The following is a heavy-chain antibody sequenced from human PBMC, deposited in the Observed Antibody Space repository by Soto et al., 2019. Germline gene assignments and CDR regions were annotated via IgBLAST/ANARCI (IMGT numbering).Heavy chain of an antibody. Sequence: KPSETLSLTCTVSSGSFSTYYWSWIRQPAGKGLEWIGRIYSTGSTLYNPSLKSRITMSVDTSKNQFSLKLSSVTAADTAVYYCAGGAAADYFDYWGQGTLVTVSS. CDR1: SGSFSTYY. V-gene: IGHV4-4*07. J-gene: IGHJ4*02. D-gene: IGHD6-13*01. CDR3: AGGAAADYFDY. CDR2: IYSTGST.